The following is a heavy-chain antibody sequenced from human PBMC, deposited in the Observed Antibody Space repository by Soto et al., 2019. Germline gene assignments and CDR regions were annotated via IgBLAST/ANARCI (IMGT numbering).Heavy chain of an antibody. J-gene: IGHJ5*02. CDR1: GGSISSYY. Sequence: QVQLQESGPGLVKPSETLSLTCTVSGGSISSYYWSWIRQPPGKGLEWIGYIDYSGSTNYNPSLKSRVTISVDTSKNQFSLKLSSVTAADTAVYYCAREAEDYYGSGSYYNWFDPWGQGTLVTVSS. CDR3: AREAEDYYGSGSYYNWFDP. CDR2: IDYSGST. D-gene: IGHD3-10*01. V-gene: IGHV4-59*01.